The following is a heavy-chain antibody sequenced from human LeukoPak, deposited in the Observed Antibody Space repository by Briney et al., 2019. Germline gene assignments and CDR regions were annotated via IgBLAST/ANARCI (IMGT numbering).Heavy chain of an antibody. V-gene: IGHV3-21*04. J-gene: IGHJ4*02. CDR3: AKDTLVVDYDSSGPPPSDY. CDR2: ISSSSSYI. Sequence: GGSLRLSCAASGFTFSSYSMNWVRQAPGKGLEWVSSISSSSSYIYYADSVKGRFTISRDNAKNSLYLQMNSLRAEDTAVYYCAKDTLVVDYDSSGPPPSDYWGQGTLVTVSS. CDR1: GFTFSSYS. D-gene: IGHD3-22*01.